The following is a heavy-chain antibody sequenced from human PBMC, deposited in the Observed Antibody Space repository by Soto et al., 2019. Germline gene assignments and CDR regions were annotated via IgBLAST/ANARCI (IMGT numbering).Heavy chain of an antibody. D-gene: IGHD1-26*01. J-gene: IGHJ4*02. V-gene: IGHV3-21*01. CDR2: ISSSRSYI. Sequence: GSLRLSCAASGFTFSSYAINWVRRAPGKGLEWVSSISSSRSYINDADSVKGRFTISRDNAKNSLYLRMNSLRAEDTAVYYCARDKVGANYFDYWGQGTLVTVSS. CDR1: GFTFSSYA. CDR3: ARDKVGANYFDY.